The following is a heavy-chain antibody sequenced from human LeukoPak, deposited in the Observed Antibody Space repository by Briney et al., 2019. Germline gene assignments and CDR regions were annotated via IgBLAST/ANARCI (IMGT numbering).Heavy chain of an antibody. D-gene: IGHD3-3*01. CDR3: ASAYYDFWSGHNDAFDI. CDR2: INSDGSST. CDR1: GFTFSSYW. Sequence: GGSLRLSCVASGFTFSSYWMHWVRQAPGKGLVWVSRINSDGSSTSYADSVKGRFTISRDNAKNTLYLQMNSLRAEDTAVYYCASAYYDFWSGHNDAFDIWGQGTMVTVSS. J-gene: IGHJ3*02. V-gene: IGHV3-74*01.